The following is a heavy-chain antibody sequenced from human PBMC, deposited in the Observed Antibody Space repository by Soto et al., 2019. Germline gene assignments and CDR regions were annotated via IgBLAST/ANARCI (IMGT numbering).Heavy chain of an antibody. Sequence: PSETLSLTCTVSGASISSSYWSWIRRPPGKGLEWIGYIYHSGSTKYNPSLKSRVTISVDTSKNQFSVKLSSVTAADTAVYYCARVWGLDYIDSWGQGTPVTVSS. CDR1: GASISSSY. D-gene: IGHD7-27*01. J-gene: IGHJ4*02. V-gene: IGHV4-59*01. CDR2: IYHSGST. CDR3: ARVWGLDYIDS.